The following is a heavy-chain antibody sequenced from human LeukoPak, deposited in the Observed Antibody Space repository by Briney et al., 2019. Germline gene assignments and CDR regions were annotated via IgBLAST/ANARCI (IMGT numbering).Heavy chain of an antibody. CDR3: VREGVIAAVQGGPVEY. J-gene: IGHJ4*02. D-gene: IGHD6-6*01. CDR1: GGSISSYY. V-gene: IGHV4-59*12. CDR2: IYYSGST. Sequence: AETLSLTCTVSGGSISSYYWSWIRQPPGKGLEWIGYIYYSGSTNYNPSLKSRVTISVDTSKKQFSLKLSSVTAADTAVYYCVREGVIAAVQGGPVEYWGQGTLVPVSS.